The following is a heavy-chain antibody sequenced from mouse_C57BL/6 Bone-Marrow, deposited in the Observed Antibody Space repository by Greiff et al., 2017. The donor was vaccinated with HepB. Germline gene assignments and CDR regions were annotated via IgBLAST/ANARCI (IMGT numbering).Heavy chain of an antibody. CDR1: GFTFSSYA. J-gene: IGHJ4*01. Sequence: EVPRVESGGGLVKPGGSLKLSCAASGFTFSSYAMSWVRQTPEKRLEWVATISDGGSYTYYPDNVKGRFTISRDNAKNNLYLQMSHLKSEDTAMYYCARDYDYDDAMDYWGQGTSVTVSS. V-gene: IGHV5-4*01. D-gene: IGHD2-4*01. CDR3: ARDYDYDDAMDY. CDR2: ISDGGSYT.